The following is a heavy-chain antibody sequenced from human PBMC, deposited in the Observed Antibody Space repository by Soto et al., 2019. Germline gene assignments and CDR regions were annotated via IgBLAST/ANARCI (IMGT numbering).Heavy chain of an antibody. CDR2: ISGSGGST. Sequence: GGSLRLSCAASGFTFSSYAMSWVRQAPGKGLEWVSAISGSGGSTYYADSVKGRFTISRDNSKNTLYLQMNSLRAEDTAVYYCAKVMGHYYGSGSCFDYWGQGTLVTVSS. CDR3: AKVMGHYYGSGSCFDY. V-gene: IGHV3-23*01. J-gene: IGHJ4*02. D-gene: IGHD3-10*01. CDR1: GFTFSSYA.